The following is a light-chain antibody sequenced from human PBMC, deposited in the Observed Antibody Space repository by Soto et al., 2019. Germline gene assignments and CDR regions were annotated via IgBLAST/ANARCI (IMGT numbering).Light chain of an antibody. CDR3: QQRSNWPIT. V-gene: IGKV3-11*01. CDR2: DTS. Sequence: EIVLPQSPGTVSLSPGKRATLSCMASQSVSNFLAWYQQKPGQAPRLLIYDTSNGATGIPARFSGSGSGTDFTLTINNLDPEDFAVYYCQQRSNWPITFGQGTRLEIK. J-gene: IGKJ5*01. CDR1: QSVSNF.